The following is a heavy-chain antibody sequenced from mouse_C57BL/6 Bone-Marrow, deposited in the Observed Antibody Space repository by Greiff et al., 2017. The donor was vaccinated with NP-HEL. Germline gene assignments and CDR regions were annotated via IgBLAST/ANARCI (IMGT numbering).Heavy chain of an antibody. CDR1: GFSLTSYG. J-gene: IGHJ3*01. CDR2: IWSDGST. D-gene: IGHD3-2*02. V-gene: IGHV2-6-1*01. Sequence: VMLVESGPGLVAPSQSLSITCTVSGFSLTSYGVHWVRQPPGKGLEWLVVIWSDGSTTYNSALKSRLSISKDNSKSQVFLKMNSLQTDDTAMYYCARHDSSGYGWFAYWGQGTLVTVSA. CDR3: ARHDSSGYGWFAY.